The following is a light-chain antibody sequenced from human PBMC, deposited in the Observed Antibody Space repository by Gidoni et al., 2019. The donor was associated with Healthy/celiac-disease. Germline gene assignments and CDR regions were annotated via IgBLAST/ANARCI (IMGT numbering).Light chain of an antibody. CDR2: GAS. J-gene: IGKJ2*01. CDR1: QSVSSN. Sequence: EIVMTQSPATLSVSPGERATLSCRASQSVSSNLAWYQQKPGQAPRLLIYGASTRATGIPARFSGSGSGTEFTLTISSLQSEDFAVYYCQQYNNLPLTFGQGTKLEIK. CDR3: QQYNNLPLT. V-gene: IGKV3-15*01.